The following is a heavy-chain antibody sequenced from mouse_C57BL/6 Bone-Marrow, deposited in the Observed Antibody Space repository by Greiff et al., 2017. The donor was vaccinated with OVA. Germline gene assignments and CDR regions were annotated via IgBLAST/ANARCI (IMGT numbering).Heavy chain of an antibody. D-gene: IGHD1-1*01. CDR1: GYAFSSSW. CDR2: IYPGDGDT. CDR3: AIPGSSYYAMDY. V-gene: IGHV1-82*01. Sequence: VQLQESGPELVKPGASVKISCKASGYAFSSSWMNWVKQRPGKGLEWIGRIYPGDGDTNYNGKFKGKATLTADKSSSTAYMQLSSLTSEDSAVYFCAIPGSSYYAMDYWGQGTSVTVSS. J-gene: IGHJ4*01.